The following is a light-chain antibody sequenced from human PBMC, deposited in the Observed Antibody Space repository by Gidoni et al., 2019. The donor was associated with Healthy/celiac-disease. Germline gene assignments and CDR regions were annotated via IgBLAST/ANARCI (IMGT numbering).Light chain of an antibody. CDR2: DAS. Sequence: EIVLTQSPATLSLSPGERATLSCRASQSVSSYLAWYQQKPGQAPRRLIYDASNRATGIPARFSGSGSGTAFTLPISSLEPEDFAVYYCQQRSNWPPITFGQGTRLEIK. V-gene: IGKV3-11*01. CDR1: QSVSSY. CDR3: QQRSNWPPIT. J-gene: IGKJ5*01.